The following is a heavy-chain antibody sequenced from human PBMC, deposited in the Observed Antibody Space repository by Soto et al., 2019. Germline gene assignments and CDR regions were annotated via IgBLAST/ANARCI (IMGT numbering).Heavy chain of an antibody. CDR2: INRDGTAT. Sequence: EVQLVESGGGLVQPGGSLRLSCAASGFTFTGNWMHWVRQGPGKGLLWVARINRDGTATTYADSVTGRFTISRDNSKNTLYLQMNSLGAEDTAVYYCSTVGTGSYNWFDPWGQGTMVTVSS. CDR3: STVGTGSYNWFDP. CDR1: GFTFTGNW. V-gene: IGHV3-74*01. D-gene: IGHD1-26*01. J-gene: IGHJ5*02.